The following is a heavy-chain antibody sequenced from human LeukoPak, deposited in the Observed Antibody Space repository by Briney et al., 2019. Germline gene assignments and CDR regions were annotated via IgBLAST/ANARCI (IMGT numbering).Heavy chain of an antibody. CDR2: IYHSGIT. J-gene: IGHJ4*02. CDR3: ARDEAPEY. CDR1: GGSISSSSYY. Sequence: PSETLSLTCTVSGGSISSSSYYWGWIRQPPGKGLEWIGSIYHSGITYYNPSLKSRVTMPVDTSKNQFSLKLSSVTAADTAVYFCARDEAPEYWGQGTLVTVSS. V-gene: IGHV4-39*07.